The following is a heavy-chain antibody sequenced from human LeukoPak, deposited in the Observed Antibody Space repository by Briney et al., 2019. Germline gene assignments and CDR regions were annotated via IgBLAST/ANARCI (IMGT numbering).Heavy chain of an antibody. CDR1: GFTFSSYG. Sequence: PGRSLRLSCAASGFTFSSYGMHWVRQAPGKGLEWVSSISRSGESTFYADSVRGRFTISRDNSKNTLYLQMNSLRAEDTAVYYCATTLGSGWKFDYWGQGTLVTVSS. CDR2: ISRSGEST. J-gene: IGHJ4*02. D-gene: IGHD6-19*01. CDR3: ATTLGSGWKFDY. V-gene: IGHV3-23*01.